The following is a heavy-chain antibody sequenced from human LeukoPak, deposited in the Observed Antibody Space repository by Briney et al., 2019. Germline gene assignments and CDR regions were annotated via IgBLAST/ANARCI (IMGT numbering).Heavy chain of an antibody. CDR1: GYTFTSYY. V-gene: IGHV1-46*01. CDR3: ARDRGYCSGGSCYEGY. J-gene: IGHJ4*02. CDR2: INPSGGST. D-gene: IGHD2-15*01. Sequence: ASVKVSCKASGYTFTSYYMHWVRQAPGQGLEWMGIINPSGGSTSYAQKFQGRVTMTRDTSTSTVYMELSSLRSEDTAVYYCARDRGYCSGGSCYEGYWGQGTLVTASS.